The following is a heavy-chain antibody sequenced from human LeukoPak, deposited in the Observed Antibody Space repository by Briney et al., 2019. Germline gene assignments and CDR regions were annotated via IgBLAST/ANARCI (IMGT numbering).Heavy chain of an antibody. CDR1: AYSSTTYG. V-gene: IGHV1-18*01. CDR2: ISAYNGNT. Sequence: ASVTASCLLSAYSSTTYGTSWVRQAHGEGIEWKGWISAYNGNTNYAQKLQGRVTMTTDTSTSTAYMELRSLRSDDTAVYYCAREQYDILTGYYDKDYFDYWGQGTLVTVSS. D-gene: IGHD3-9*01. CDR3: AREQYDILTGYYDKDYFDY. J-gene: IGHJ4*02.